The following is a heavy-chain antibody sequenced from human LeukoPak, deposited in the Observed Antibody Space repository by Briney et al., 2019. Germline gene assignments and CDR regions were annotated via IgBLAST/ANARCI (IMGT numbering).Heavy chain of an antibody. Sequence: ASVKVFCKASGYTFTSYGISWVRQAPGQGLEWMGWISAYNGNTNYAQKLQGRVTMTTDTSTSTAYMELRSLRSEDTAVYYCARDRGSSGSGSYDYWGQGTLVTVSS. V-gene: IGHV1-18*01. J-gene: IGHJ4*02. D-gene: IGHD3-10*01. CDR2: ISAYNGNT. CDR1: GYTFTSYG. CDR3: ARDRGSSGSGSYDY.